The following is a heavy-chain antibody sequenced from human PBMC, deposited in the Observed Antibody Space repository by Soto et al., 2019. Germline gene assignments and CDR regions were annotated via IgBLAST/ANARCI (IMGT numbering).Heavy chain of an antibody. Sequence: EVQLVESGGGLVKPGGSLRLSCASSGFTFSSYSMNWVRQAPGQGLEWVSSISSSSSYIYYADSVKGRFTISRDNAKNALYLQMNSLRAEDTAVYYCATQVVVVAATSDYWGQGTLVTVSS. V-gene: IGHV3-21*01. CDR2: ISSSSSYI. CDR3: ATQVVVVAATSDY. D-gene: IGHD2-15*01. CDR1: GFTFSSYS. J-gene: IGHJ4*02.